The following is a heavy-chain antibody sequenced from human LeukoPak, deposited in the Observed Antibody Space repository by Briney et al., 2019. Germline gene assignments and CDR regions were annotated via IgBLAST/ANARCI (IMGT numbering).Heavy chain of an antibody. Sequence: GGSLRLSCAASGFTFSGYNMTWVRQAPGKGLDWVSSITGSNNYIYYADSVKGRFIISRDSAKNSLYLQMNSLRAEDTAVYYCARALATVNAFDIWGQGTMVTVSS. V-gene: IGHV3-21*01. CDR2: ITGSNNYI. CDR3: ARALATVNAFDI. D-gene: IGHD4-11*01. J-gene: IGHJ3*02. CDR1: GFTFSGYN.